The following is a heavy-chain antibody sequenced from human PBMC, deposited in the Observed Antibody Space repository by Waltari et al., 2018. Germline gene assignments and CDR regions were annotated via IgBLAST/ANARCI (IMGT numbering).Heavy chain of an antibody. CDR2: IYHSGST. Sequence: QLQLQESGSGLVKPSQTLSLTCAVSGGSISSGGYSWSWLRQPPGKGLEWIGYIYHSGSTYYNPSLKSRVTISVDRSKNQFSLKLSSVTAADTAVYYCARDSRVVSTSWSPGYYYYGMDVWGQGTTVTVSS. CDR1: GGSISSGGYS. CDR3: ARDSRVVSTSWSPGYYYYGMDV. V-gene: IGHV4-30-2*01. J-gene: IGHJ6*02. D-gene: IGHD2-2*01.